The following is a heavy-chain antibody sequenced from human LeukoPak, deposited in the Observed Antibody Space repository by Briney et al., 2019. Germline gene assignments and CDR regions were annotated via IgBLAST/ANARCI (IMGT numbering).Heavy chain of an antibody. CDR1: GDSITSYP. CDR2: IHYSGRY. J-gene: IGHJ3*02. CDR3: AKWSGSKRAFDI. Sequence: SETLSLTCTVSGDSITSYPWNWIRQSPGKGLEWIGFIHYSGRYTYNPSLRSRVTMHVDRSKNQFSLTVSSVTTADTANYYCAKWSGSKRAFDIWGQGTMVTVSS. D-gene: IGHD3-3*01. V-gene: IGHV4-59*12.